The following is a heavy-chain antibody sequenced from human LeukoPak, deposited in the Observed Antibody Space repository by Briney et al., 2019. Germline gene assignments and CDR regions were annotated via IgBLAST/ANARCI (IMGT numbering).Heavy chain of an antibody. J-gene: IGHJ5*02. Sequence: GSSVKVSCRASGGTFSSFAVSWVRQAPGQGLEWMGTIVPIFGTTNHAEKFQGRVTINADESTRTTYMELSSLTPEDTAIYYCARDRPYDDSSARWFDPWGQGTLVIVSS. D-gene: IGHD3-22*01. CDR3: ARDRPYDDSSARWFDP. CDR1: GGTFSSFA. V-gene: IGHV1-69*15. CDR2: IVPIFGTT.